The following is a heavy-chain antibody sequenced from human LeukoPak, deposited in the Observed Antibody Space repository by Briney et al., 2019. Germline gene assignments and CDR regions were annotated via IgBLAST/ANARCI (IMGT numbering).Heavy chain of an antibody. D-gene: IGHD3-22*01. J-gene: IGHJ3*01. V-gene: IGHV1-69*01. CDR2: IIPIFGTA. Sequence: SVKVSCKASGGTFSSYAISWVRQAPGQGLEWMGGIIPIFGTANYAQKFQGRVTITADESTSTAYMELSSLRSEDTAVYYCARDARVLVDYYDSSGYHCWGQGTMVTVSS. CDR1: GGTFSSYA. CDR3: ARDARVLVDYYDSSGYHC.